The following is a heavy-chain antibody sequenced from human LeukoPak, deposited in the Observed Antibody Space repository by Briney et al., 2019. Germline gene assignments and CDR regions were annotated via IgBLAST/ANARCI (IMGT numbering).Heavy chain of an antibody. Sequence: SETLSLTCTVSGGSISSSSYYWGWIRQPPGKGLEWIGSIYYSGSTYYNPSLKSRVTISVDTSKNQFSLKLSSVTAADTTVYYCARHRGYSGYDLEYFDYWGQGTLVTVSS. D-gene: IGHD5-12*01. CDR3: ARHRGYSGYDLEYFDY. CDR1: GGSISSSSYY. J-gene: IGHJ4*02. CDR2: IYYSGST. V-gene: IGHV4-39*01.